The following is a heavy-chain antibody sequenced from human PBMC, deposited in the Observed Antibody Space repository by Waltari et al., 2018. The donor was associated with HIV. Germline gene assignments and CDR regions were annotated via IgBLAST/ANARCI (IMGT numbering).Heavy chain of an antibody. CDR1: GISISTYA. J-gene: IGHJ4*02. CDR2: SRGDGAGT. CDR3: AVRTVGATYY. V-gene: IGHV3-23*01. Sequence: VQLLESGGGLVQPGGSLRLSCAASGISISTYAMSWVRQAPGKGLEWVSASRGDGAGTFYVDSVKGRFTVSRDSSKNTLYLQMSSLRVEDTALYYCAVRTVGATYYWGQGTLVTVSS. D-gene: IGHD1-26*01.